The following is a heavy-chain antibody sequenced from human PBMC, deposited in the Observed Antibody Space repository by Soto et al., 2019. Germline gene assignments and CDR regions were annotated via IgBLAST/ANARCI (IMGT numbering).Heavy chain of an antibody. J-gene: IGHJ4*02. V-gene: IGHV4-30-4*01. CDR2: ISYSGST. Sequence: QVQLQEPGPGLVKPSHTLSLTCTVSGGSISSGNYYWSWIRQPPGKGLEWIGFISYSGSTYYNASLKSRVTISVDTSKNQFSLNLSFVTAADTAVYYCATMGTPATGLYYFDYWGQGTLVTVSS. CDR3: ATMGTPATGLYYFDY. D-gene: IGHD1-7*01. CDR1: GGSISSGNYY.